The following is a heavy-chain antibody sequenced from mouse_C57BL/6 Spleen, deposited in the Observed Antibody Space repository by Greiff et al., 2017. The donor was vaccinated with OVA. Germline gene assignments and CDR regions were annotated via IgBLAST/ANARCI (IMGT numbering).Heavy chain of an antibody. CDR1: GYTFTSYW. CDR2: IDPSDSYT. CDR3: ASYHSNYVGFAY. D-gene: IGHD2-5*01. Sequence: QVQLQQPGAELVKPGASVKLSCKASGYTFTSYWMQWVKQRPGQGLEWIGEIDPSDSYTNYNQKFKGKATLNVDTSSSTAYMQLSSLTSEDSAVYYCASYHSNYVGFAYWGQGTLVTVSA. V-gene: IGHV1-50*01. J-gene: IGHJ3*01.